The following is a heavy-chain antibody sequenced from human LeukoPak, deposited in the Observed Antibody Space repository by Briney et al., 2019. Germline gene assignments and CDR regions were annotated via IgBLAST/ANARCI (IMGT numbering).Heavy chain of an antibody. V-gene: IGHV1-2*06. J-gene: IGHJ3*02. D-gene: IGHD1-26*01. Sequence: GASVKVSCKASGYTFTDYYIHWVRQAPGQGLEWMGRINPDSGGTNFAQKFQARVTVTRDTSISTAYMELSTLRSDDTAVYYCARPRARKLVDDGFDIWGQGTIVTVSS. CDR2: INPDSGGT. CDR3: ARPRARKLVDDGFDI. CDR1: GYTFTDYY.